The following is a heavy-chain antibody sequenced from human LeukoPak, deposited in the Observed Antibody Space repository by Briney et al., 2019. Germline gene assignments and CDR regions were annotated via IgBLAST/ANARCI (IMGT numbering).Heavy chain of an antibody. J-gene: IGHJ4*02. CDR1: GGSISSYY. Sequence: SETLSLTCTVSGGSISSYYWSWIRQPPGKGLEWIGYIYYCGSTNYNPSLKSRVTISVDTSKNQFSLKLSSVTAADTAVYYCARVIGHYDILTGEYLFGVFDYWGQGTLVTVSS. CDR2: IYYCGST. CDR3: ARVIGHYDILTGEYLFGVFDY. V-gene: IGHV4-59*08. D-gene: IGHD3-9*01.